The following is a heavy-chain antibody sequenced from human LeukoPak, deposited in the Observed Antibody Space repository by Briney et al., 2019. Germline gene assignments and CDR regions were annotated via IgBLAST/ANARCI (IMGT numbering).Heavy chain of an antibody. J-gene: IGHJ3*01. Sequence: GWSLRLSCVASGFTFSNYWMQWVRQVPGKGLVWVSRLNGDGTNIIYADSVKGRFTISRDNAENTLYLQMNSLRAEDTALYYCARSQSGVFDVWGQGTMVTVSS. CDR1: GFTFSNYW. D-gene: IGHD2-8*01. CDR2: LNGDGTNI. V-gene: IGHV3-74*01. CDR3: ARSQSGVFDV.